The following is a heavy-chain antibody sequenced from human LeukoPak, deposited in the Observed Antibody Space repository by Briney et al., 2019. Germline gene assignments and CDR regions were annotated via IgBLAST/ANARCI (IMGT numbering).Heavy chain of an antibody. J-gene: IGHJ4*02. CDR3: AKDELYYYDSSGYYPYYFDY. Sequence: PGGSLGLSCAASGFTFSSYAMSWVRQAPGKGLEWVSAISGSGGSTYYADSVKGRFTISRDNSKNTLYLQMNSLRAEDTAVYYCAKDELYYYDSSGYYPYYFDYWGQGTLVTVSS. CDR2: ISGSGGST. D-gene: IGHD3-22*01. V-gene: IGHV3-23*01. CDR1: GFTFSSYA.